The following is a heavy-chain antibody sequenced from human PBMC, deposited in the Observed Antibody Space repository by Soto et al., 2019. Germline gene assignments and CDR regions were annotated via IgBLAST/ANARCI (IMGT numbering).Heavy chain of an antibody. J-gene: IGHJ4*02. CDR3: AKGGGRYCSGGSCYSDY. Sequence: GGSLRLSCAASGFTFSSYAMSWVRQAPGKGLEWVSAISGSGGSTYYADSVKGRFTISRDNSKNTLYLQMNSLRAEETAVYYCAKGGGRYCSGGSCYSDYWGQGTLVTVSS. CDR2: ISGSGGST. CDR1: GFTFSSYA. D-gene: IGHD2-15*01. V-gene: IGHV3-23*01.